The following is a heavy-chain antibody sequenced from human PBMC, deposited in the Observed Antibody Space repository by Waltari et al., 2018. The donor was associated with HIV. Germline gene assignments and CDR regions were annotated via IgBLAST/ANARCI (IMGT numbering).Heavy chain of an antibody. D-gene: IGHD2-2*03. J-gene: IGHJ5*02. CDR1: YTFTGYY. CDR3: ARVGHGYCSSSSCYQDNWFDP. V-gene: IGHV1-2*02. Sequence: YTFTGYYMHWVRQAPGQGLEWMGWINPNSGGTNYAQKFQGRVTMTRDTSISTAYMELSRLRSDDTAVYYCARVGHGYCSSSSCYQDNWFDPWGQGTLVTVSS. CDR2: INPNSGGT.